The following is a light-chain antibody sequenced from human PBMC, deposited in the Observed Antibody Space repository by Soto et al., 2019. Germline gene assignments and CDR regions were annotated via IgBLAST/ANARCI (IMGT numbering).Light chain of an antibody. V-gene: IGKV1-39*01. CDR1: QSISSY. Sequence: DIQMTQSPSSLSASVGDRVTITCRASQSISSYLNWYQQKPGKAPKLLIYAASSLQSGVPSRFSGSGSGTEFTLTISSLQPDDSATYYCQQASSFPLTFGQGTRLEIK. J-gene: IGKJ5*01. CDR3: QQASSFPLT. CDR2: AAS.